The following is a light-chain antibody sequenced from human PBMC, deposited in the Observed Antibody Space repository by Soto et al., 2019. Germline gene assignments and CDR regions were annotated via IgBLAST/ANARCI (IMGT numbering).Light chain of an antibody. CDR2: EVT. Sequence: QSVLTQPVSVSGSPGQSITISCTGTSSDVGSYNLFSWYQQHPGKAPKLMIYEVTKRPSGVSNRFSGSKSGNTASLTISWLQVDDEADYYSSSFAGGRTYVFGTGTKDTDL. CDR3: SSFAGGRTYV. J-gene: IGLJ1*01. V-gene: IGLV2-23*02. CDR1: SSDVGSYNL.